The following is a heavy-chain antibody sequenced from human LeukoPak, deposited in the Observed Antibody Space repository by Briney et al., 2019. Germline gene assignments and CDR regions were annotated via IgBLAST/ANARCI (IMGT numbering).Heavy chain of an antibody. V-gene: IGHV4-34*01. D-gene: IGHD5-18*01. Sequence: KPSETLSLTCAVYGGSFSGYYWSWVRQPPGKGLEWIGEINHSGSTNYNPSLKSRVTISVDTSKNQFSLKLSSVTAADTAVYYCASHLPRGYSYGSSFDYWGQGTLVTVSS. CDR3: ASHLPRGYSYGSSFDY. CDR2: INHSGST. J-gene: IGHJ4*02. CDR1: GGSFSGYY.